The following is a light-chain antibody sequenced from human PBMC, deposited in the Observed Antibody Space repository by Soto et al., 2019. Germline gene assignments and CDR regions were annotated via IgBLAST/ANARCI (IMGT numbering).Light chain of an antibody. J-gene: IGLJ2*01. Sequence: QLVLTQSPSASASPGASVKITCTLSSDHSSFAIAWLQQQPEKGPRYLMKVNSDGSHVKGDGIPDRFSGSSSGAERYLTISSLQSEDEADYYCQSWGSGFDVVFGGGTQLTVL. CDR1: SDHSSFA. V-gene: IGLV4-69*01. CDR3: QSWGSGFDVV. CDR2: VNSDGSH.